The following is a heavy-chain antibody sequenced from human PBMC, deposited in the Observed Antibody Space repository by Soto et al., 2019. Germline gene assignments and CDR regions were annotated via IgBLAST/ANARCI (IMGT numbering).Heavy chain of an antibody. J-gene: IGHJ6*02. Sequence: GASEKVSCKASGYTFTGYYVHWVRQAPGQGLEWMGWINPNSGDTYLAQRFQGRVTMNRDTSIGTAYMELRGLTSDDTAEYYCAKGGAIVAAGTRVYLYNAMDVWGQGTTVTVSS. V-gene: IGHV1-2*02. D-gene: IGHD1-26*01. CDR3: AKGGAIVAAGTRVYLYNAMDV. CDR2: INPNSGDT. CDR1: GYTFTGYY.